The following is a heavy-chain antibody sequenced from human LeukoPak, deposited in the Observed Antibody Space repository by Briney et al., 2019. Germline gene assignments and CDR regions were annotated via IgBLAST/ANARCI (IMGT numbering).Heavy chain of an antibody. J-gene: IGHJ5*01. V-gene: IGHV1-24*01. CDR2: FDPEDGET. CDR1: GYTLTELS. D-gene: IGHD3-22*01. Sequence: GASVKVSCKVSGYTLTELSMHWVRQAPGKGLEWMGGFDPEDGETIYAQKFQGRVTMTEDTSTDTAYMELSSLRSEDTAVYYCATDPTAPYDSSGQFGSWGQGTLVTVSS. CDR3: ATDPTAPYDSSGQFGS.